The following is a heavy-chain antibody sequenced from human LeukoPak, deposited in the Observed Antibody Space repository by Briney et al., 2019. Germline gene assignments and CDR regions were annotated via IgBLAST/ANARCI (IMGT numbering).Heavy chain of an antibody. CDR2: ISGSGGST. CDR1: GFTFSSYA. V-gene: IGHV3-23*01. CDR3: AKDKGLYSSSSSVY. D-gene: IGHD6-13*01. Sequence: GGSLRLSCAASGFTFSSYAMSWVRQAPGKGLGWVSAISGSGGSTYYADSVKGRFTISRDNSKNTLYLQMNSLRAEDTAVYYCAKDKGLYSSSSSVYWGQGTLVTVSS. J-gene: IGHJ4*02.